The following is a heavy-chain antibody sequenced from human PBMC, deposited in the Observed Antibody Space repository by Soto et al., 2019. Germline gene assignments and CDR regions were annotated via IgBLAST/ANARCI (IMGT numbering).Heavy chain of an antibody. D-gene: IGHD2-2*01. CDR1: GFTFSNYA. CDR3: VLCSTSCFRNYFDF. Sequence: PGGSLRLSCAASGFTFSNYAMSWVRQAPGKGLEWVSGKGLEWVSAISGSGVNTDYADSVKGRFTMSRDNSKNTLYLQMNSLRAEDTAVYYCVLCSTSCFRNYFDFWGQGTLVTVSS. CDR2: ISGSGVNT. J-gene: IGHJ4*02. V-gene: IGHV3-23*01.